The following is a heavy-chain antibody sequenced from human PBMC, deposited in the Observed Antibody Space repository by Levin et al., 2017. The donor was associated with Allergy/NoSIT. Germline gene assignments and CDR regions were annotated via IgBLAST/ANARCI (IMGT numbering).Heavy chain of an antibody. CDR1: GDSISSYS. J-gene: IGHJ6*02. CDR2: IYHNGST. V-gene: IGHV4-59*01. D-gene: IGHD1/OR15-1a*01. Sequence: SETLSLTCTVSGDSISSYSWSWIRQPPGKGLEWIGYIYHNGSTYYNPSLKSRVTISVDTSKKYFSLKLRSVTAADTAVFYFAKTKPPPPHDHHGMDVWGQGTTVTVSS. CDR3: AKTKPPPPHDHHGMDV.